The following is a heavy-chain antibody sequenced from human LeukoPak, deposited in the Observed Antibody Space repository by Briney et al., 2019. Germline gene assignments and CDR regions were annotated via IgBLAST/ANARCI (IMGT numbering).Heavy chain of an antibody. D-gene: IGHD3-10*01. CDR1: GGSISSYY. Sequence: SETLSLTCTVSGGSISSYYWSWIRQPPGKGLEWIGYIYYSGSTNYNPSLKSRVTISVDTSKNQFSLKLSSVTAADTAVYYCARGKRAQPGVWFGTFGAFDIWGQGTMVTVSS. CDR2: IYYSGST. V-gene: IGHV4-59*01. J-gene: IGHJ3*02. CDR3: ARGKRAQPGVWFGTFGAFDI.